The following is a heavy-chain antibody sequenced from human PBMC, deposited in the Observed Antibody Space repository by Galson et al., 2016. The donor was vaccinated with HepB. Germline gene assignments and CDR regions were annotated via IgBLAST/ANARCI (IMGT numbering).Heavy chain of an antibody. J-gene: IGHJ4*02. CDR1: GFTFSSFW. Sequence: SLRLSCAASGFTFSSFWMDWVRQAPGKGLEWVANIKDDGSEQYYVDSVKGRFTISRDNAKNSLYLQMNSLRDEDTAVYYCTRGVATTRNYFDSWGQGALVTVSS. CDR3: TRGVATTRNYFDS. CDR2: IKDDGSEQ. V-gene: IGHV3-7*01. D-gene: IGHD5-12*01.